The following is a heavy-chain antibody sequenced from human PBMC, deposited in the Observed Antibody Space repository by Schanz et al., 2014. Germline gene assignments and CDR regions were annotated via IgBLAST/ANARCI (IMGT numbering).Heavy chain of an antibody. CDR1: GFIVISNY. CDR3: ARGGSGSHYRLDY. J-gene: IGHJ4*02. CDR2: ISSGGTTT. Sequence: EVQLMESGGGLVQPGGSLRLSCAVSGFIVISNYMTWVRQAPGKGPEYVSYISSGGTTTYHSDSMKGRFTVSRDNAENALYLQMNSLRAEDTGLYFCARGGSGSHYRLDYWGQGTLVTVSS. V-gene: IGHV3-48*03. D-gene: IGHD1-26*01.